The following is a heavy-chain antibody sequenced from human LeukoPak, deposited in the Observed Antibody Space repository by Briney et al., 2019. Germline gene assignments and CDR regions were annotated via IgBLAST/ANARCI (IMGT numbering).Heavy chain of an antibody. Sequence: ASVKVSCKASGYTLSGYYIHWVRQAPGQELEWMGWINPNSGGTNYAQKFQGRVTMTRATSISTAYMELSRLRSDDTAVYYCATVGFRDNFDYWGQGTLVTVSS. J-gene: IGHJ4*02. CDR2: INPNSGGT. D-gene: IGHD3-10*01. V-gene: IGHV1-2*02. CDR3: ATVGFRDNFDY. CDR1: GYTLSGYY.